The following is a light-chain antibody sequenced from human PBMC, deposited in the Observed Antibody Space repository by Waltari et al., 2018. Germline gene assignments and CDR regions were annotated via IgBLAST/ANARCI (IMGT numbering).Light chain of an antibody. Sequence: EVILTQSPDTLSLPPGARATLSCRASQNITNNYLAWYQQKPGLAPRLLIYDSSSRATGVPDRFSGSGSGTDFTLTIGRLEPEDYAVYYCQQYENSPLTFGGGTQVETK. V-gene: IGKV3-20*01. CDR1: QNITNNY. J-gene: IGKJ4*01. CDR3: QQYENSPLT. CDR2: DSS.